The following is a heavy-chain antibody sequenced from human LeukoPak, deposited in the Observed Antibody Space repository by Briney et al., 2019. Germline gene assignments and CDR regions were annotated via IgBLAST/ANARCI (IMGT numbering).Heavy chain of an antibody. Sequence: GSLRLSCAASGFTFSGYCMNWVRQAPGKGLEWVSSISTSSSYIYYADSVKGRFTIPRDNAKNSLYLQMNSLRAEDTAVYYCAELGITMIGGVWGKGTTVTISS. D-gene: IGHD3-10*02. CDR2: ISTSSSYI. CDR1: GFTFSGYC. V-gene: IGHV3-21*01. J-gene: IGHJ6*04. CDR3: AELGITMIGGV.